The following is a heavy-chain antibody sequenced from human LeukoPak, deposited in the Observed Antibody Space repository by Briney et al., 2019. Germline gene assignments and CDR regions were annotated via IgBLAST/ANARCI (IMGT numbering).Heavy chain of an antibody. D-gene: IGHD3-22*01. Sequence: IPSETLSLICTVSGASISSYYWGWIRQPPGKGLEWIGDIYYSGSIKYNPSLKSRVTMSVDTSKNQFSLKLSSVTAADTAIYYCARENPSGYYNRPIDYWGQGTLVTVSS. J-gene: IGHJ4*02. V-gene: IGHV4-59*01. CDR1: GASISSYY. CDR3: ARENPSGYYNRPIDY. CDR2: IYYSGSI.